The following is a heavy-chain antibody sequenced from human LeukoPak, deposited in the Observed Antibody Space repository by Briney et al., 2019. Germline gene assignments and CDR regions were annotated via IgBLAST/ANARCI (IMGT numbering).Heavy chain of an antibody. Sequence: GGSLRLSCAASGFTFSSYAMSWVRQAPGKGLEWVSTISTSGGSTYYADSVRGRFTISRDNSKNTLYLQMNSLRAEHTAVYYCAKDRSQWLVWDKYYFDYWGQGTLVTVSS. D-gene: IGHD6-19*01. J-gene: IGHJ4*02. V-gene: IGHV3-23*01. CDR2: ISTSGGST. CDR1: GFTFSSYA. CDR3: AKDRSQWLVWDKYYFDY.